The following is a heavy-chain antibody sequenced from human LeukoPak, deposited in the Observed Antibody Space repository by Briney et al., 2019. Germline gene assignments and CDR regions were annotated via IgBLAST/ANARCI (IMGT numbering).Heavy chain of an antibody. D-gene: IGHD6-6*01. CDR3: ARLIEYRTSSRVFDI. Sequence: ASVKVSCKASGYSLTTYGITWGRQAPGQGLEWMGWITTYNGNTNYARKLQGRVTMTTDTSTNTAYMELGSLRPDDTAVYYCARLIEYRTSSRVFDIWGQGTMVTVSS. J-gene: IGHJ3*02. CDR2: ITTYNGNT. V-gene: IGHV1-18*01. CDR1: GYSLTTYG.